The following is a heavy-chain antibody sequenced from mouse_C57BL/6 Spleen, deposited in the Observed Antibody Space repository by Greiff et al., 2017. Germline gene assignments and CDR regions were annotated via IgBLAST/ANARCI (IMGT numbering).Heavy chain of an antibody. CDR2: ISYSGST. J-gene: IGHJ2*01. CDR3: ARDDQRVFDY. CDR1: GYSITSGYD. Sequence: EVKMMESGPGMVKPSQSLSLTCTVTGYSITSGYDWHWIRHFPGNKLEWMGYISYSGSTNYNPSLKSRISITHDTSKNHFFLKLNSVTTEDTATYYCARDDQRVFDYWGQGTTLTVSS. V-gene: IGHV3-1*01.